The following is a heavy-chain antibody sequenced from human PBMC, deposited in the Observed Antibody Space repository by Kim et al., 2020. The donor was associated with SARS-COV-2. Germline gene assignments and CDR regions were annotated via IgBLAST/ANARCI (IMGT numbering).Heavy chain of an antibody. CDR1: GFTFSSYA. J-gene: IGHJ4*02. V-gene: IGHV3-64D*09. CDR2: ISSNGGST. Sequence: GGSLRLSCSASGFTFSSYAMHWVRQAPGKGLEYFSAISSNGGSTYYADSVKGRFTISRDNSKNTLYLQMSSLRAEDTAVYYCVRPPTGEQWLADYFDDWGQGTLVTVSS. CDR3: VRPPTGEQWLADYFDD. D-gene: IGHD6-19*01.